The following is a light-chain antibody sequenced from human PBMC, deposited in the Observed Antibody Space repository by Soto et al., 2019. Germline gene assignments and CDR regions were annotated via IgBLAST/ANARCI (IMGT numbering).Light chain of an antibody. J-gene: IGKJ1*01. CDR3: QEYSRDPRR. CDR2: QAS. Sequence: DIQMTQSPSSLSTSVGDRVTITCRASQSICTWLAWYEQTQGKAPKFXIYQASSLESGVPSRFSGSGAGTECTRTISSLQADDVETDDCQEYSRDPRRFGQGTKVDIK. CDR1: QSICTW. V-gene: IGKV1-5*03.